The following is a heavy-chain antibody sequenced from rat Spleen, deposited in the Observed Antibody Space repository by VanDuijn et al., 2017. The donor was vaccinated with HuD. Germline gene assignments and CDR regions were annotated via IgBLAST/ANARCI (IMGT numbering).Heavy chain of an antibody. J-gene: IGHJ2*01. CDR3: ASPGGDFDC. Sequence: EVQLVESDGGLVQPGRSLKLSCAASGFTFSDYYMAWVRQAPKKGLEWVASISSEGSSTYYGDSVKGRFTISRDNAKSTLYLQMNSLRSEDTATYYCASPGGDFDCWGQGVMVTVSS. V-gene: IGHV5-22*01. CDR2: ISSEGSST. CDR1: GFTFSDYY.